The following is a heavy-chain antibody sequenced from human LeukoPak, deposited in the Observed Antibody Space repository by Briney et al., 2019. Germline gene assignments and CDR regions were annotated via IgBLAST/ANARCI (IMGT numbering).Heavy chain of an antibody. D-gene: IGHD2-2*03. V-gene: IGHV3-7*01. Sequence: GGSLRLSCAAFGFTFKNYWMSWVRQAPGKGLEWVANIKPDGSFEDYVDSVRGRFTISRDNAKNSLFLQMNRLRAEDTVVYYCARIGYSSNSFDYWGQGTLVTVSS. CDR1: GFTFKNYW. CDR3: ARIGYSSNSFDY. CDR2: IKPDGSFE. J-gene: IGHJ4*02.